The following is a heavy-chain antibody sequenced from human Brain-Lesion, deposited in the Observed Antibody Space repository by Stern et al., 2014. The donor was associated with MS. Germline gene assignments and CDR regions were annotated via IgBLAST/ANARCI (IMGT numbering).Heavy chain of an antibody. Sequence: QVQLQESGPGLVKPSQTLSLSCTVSGAPVNSGGYYWTWIRPVPGQGLEWIGYIDHRGATFYNQPLKSRVTISVDTSENQVSLMLSSVTAADTAVYYCAAIGPLMEGAAFDIWGQGTLVTVSS. V-gene: IGHV4-31*03. J-gene: IGHJ3*02. D-gene: IGHD3-16*01. CDR1: GAPVNSGGYY. CDR3: AAIGPLMEGAAFDI. CDR2: IDHRGAT.